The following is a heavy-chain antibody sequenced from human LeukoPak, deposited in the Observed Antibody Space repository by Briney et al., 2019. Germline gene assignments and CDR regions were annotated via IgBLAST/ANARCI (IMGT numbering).Heavy chain of an antibody. D-gene: IGHD2-15*01. CDR3: AKDPRGDCNGGSCYPTHY. Sequence: GGSLRLSCAASGFTFSSYAMTWVRQAPGKGLEWVSAISDSGGNTYYADSVKGRFSISRDNSKNTPYLQLNSLRAEDTAVYYCAKDPRGDCNGGSCYPTHYWGQGTLVTVSS. V-gene: IGHV3-23*01. J-gene: IGHJ4*02. CDR1: GFTFSSYA. CDR2: ISDSGGNT.